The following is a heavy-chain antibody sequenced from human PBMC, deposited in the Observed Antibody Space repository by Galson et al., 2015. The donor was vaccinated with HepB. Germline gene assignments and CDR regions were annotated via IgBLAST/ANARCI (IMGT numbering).Heavy chain of an antibody. D-gene: IGHD2-15*01. Sequence: SVKVSCKASGGTFSSYAISWVRQAPGQGLEWMGGIIPIFGTANYAQKFQGRVTITADESTSTAYMELSSLRSEDTAVYYCARDPDCSGGSCYLTDGGYYGMDVWGQGTTVTVSS. J-gene: IGHJ6*02. CDR2: IIPIFGTA. CDR3: ARDPDCSGGSCYLTDGGYYGMDV. CDR1: GGTFSSYA. V-gene: IGHV1-69*13.